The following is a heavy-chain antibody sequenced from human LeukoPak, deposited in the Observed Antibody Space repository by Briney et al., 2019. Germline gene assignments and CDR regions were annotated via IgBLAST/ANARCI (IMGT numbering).Heavy chain of an antibody. CDR2: TYYRSKWYN. Sequence: SQTLSLTCAISGDSVSSSSAAWTWIRQSPSRGLEWLRRTYYRSKWYNDYAVSVKSRITINPDTSKNQFSLQLNSVTPDDTAVYYCARLGYDFYFGDWGQGTLVTVSS. D-gene: IGHD3-3*01. J-gene: IGHJ4*02. CDR1: GDSVSSSSAA. V-gene: IGHV6-1*01. CDR3: ARLGYDFYFGD.